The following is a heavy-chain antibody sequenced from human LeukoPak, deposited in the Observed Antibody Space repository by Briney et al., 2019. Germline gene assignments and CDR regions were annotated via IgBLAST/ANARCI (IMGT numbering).Heavy chain of an antibody. D-gene: IGHD3-22*01. CDR3: ATLPYRVSSGYYYEDY. CDR2: FDPEDGET. J-gene: IGHJ4*02. V-gene: IGHV1-24*01. Sequence: ASVKVSCKVSGYTLTELSMHWVRQAPGKGLEWMGGFDPEDGETIYAQKFQGKVTMTEDTSTDTAYMELSSLRSEDTAVYYCATLPYRVSSGYYYEDYWGQGTLVTVSS. CDR1: GYTLTELS.